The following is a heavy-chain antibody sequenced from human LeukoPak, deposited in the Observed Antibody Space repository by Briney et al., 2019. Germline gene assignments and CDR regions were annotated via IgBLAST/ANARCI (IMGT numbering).Heavy chain of an antibody. CDR3: ARAYRRYYFDY. CDR1: GGSISSGSYF. J-gene: IGHJ4*02. Sequence: SETLSLTCTVSGGSISSGSYFWTWIRQPPGKGLEWIGYIYYSGSTNYNPSLKSRVTISVDTSKNQFSLKLSSVTAADTAVYYCARAYRRYYFDYWGQGTLVTVSS. D-gene: IGHD3-16*02. CDR2: IYYSGST. V-gene: IGHV4-61*01.